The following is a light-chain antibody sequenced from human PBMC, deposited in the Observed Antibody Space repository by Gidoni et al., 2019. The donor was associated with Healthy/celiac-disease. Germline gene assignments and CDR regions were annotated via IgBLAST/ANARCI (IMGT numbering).Light chain of an antibody. CDR2: KAS. V-gene: IGKV1-5*03. J-gene: IGKJ4*01. CDR1: QSISSW. Sequence: IQMTQSPSTLSASVGDRVTITCRASQSISSWLAWYQQKPGKAPKLLIYKASSLESGVPSRFSGSGSGTEFTITISSLQPDDFATYYCQQYNSYSTFGGGTKVEIK. CDR3: QQYNSYST.